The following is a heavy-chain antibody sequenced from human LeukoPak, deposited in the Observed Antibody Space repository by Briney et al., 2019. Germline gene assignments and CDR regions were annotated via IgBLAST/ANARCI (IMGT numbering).Heavy chain of an antibody. Sequence: SETLSLTCTVSGGSISGYYWSWIRQPAGKGLEWIGRIYTSGSTNYNPSLKSRVTMSVDTSKNQFSLKLSSVTAADTAVYYCARDSRDCSSTSCYARYFDYWGQGTLVTVSS. V-gene: IGHV4-4*07. CDR3: ARDSRDCSSTSCYARYFDY. D-gene: IGHD2-2*01. CDR2: IYTSGST. CDR1: GGSISGYY. J-gene: IGHJ4*02.